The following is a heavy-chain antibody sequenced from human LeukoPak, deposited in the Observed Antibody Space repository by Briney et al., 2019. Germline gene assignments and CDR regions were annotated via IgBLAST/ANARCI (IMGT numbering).Heavy chain of an antibody. CDR2: MHHSGST. V-gene: IGHV4-59*01. CDR1: GGSIRSYY. Sequence: SETLSLTCTVSGGSIRSYYWSWIRQPPGKGLEWIEYMHHSGSTKHNPYLKSRVTISGDTSKNQLSLKVTSVTAADTAVYYCARASSGRSFDYWGQGTLVTVSS. J-gene: IGHJ4*02. D-gene: IGHD6-19*01. CDR3: ARASSGRSFDY.